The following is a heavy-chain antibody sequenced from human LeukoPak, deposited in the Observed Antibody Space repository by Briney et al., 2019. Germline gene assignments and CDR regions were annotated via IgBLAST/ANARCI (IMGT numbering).Heavy chain of an antibody. CDR1: GFTFSSYA. J-gene: IGHJ4*02. V-gene: IGHV3-23*01. D-gene: IGHD2-15*01. Sequence: TGGSLRLSCAASGFTFSSYAMSWVRQAPGKGLEWVSAISGSGGSTYYADSVKGRFTISRDSSKNTLYLQMNSLRAEDTAVCYCASPPRGYCSGGSCNGGDYWGQGTLVTVSS. CDR3: ASPPRGYCSGGSCNGGDY. CDR2: ISGSGGST.